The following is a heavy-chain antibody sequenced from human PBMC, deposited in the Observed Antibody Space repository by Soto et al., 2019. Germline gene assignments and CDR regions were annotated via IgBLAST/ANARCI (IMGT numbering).Heavy chain of an antibody. V-gene: IGHV1-3*01. CDR3: ARNCIPDGDNYVDAFDI. Sequence: GASVKVSCKASGYTFTSYAMHWVRQAPGQRLEWMGWINAGNGNTKYSQKFQGRVTITRDTSASTAYMELSSLRSEDTAVYYCARNCIPDGDNYVDAFDIWGQGTMVTVSS. CDR1: GYTFTSYA. CDR2: INAGNGNT. D-gene: IGHD5-12*01. J-gene: IGHJ3*02.